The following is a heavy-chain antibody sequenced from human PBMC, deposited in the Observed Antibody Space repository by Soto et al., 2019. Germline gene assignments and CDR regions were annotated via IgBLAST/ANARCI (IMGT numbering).Heavy chain of an antibody. Sequence: EVQLVESGGGLVQPGRSLRLSCAASGFTFDDYAMHWVRQAPGKGLEWVSGISWNSGSIGYADSVKGRFTIFRDNAKNSLYLQMNSLRAEDTALYYCASGAGASGSDAFDIWGQGTMVTVSS. V-gene: IGHV3-9*01. CDR1: GFTFDDYA. CDR3: ASGAGASGSDAFDI. J-gene: IGHJ3*02. CDR2: ISWNSGSI. D-gene: IGHD2-15*01.